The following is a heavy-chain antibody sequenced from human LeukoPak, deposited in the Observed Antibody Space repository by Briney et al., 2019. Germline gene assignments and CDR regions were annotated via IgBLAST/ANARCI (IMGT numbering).Heavy chain of an antibody. J-gene: IGHJ4*02. CDR2: INPNSGGT. D-gene: IGHD1-1*01. Sequence: ASVKVSCKASGYTFTGYYMHWVRQAPGQGLEWMGRINPNSGGTNYAQKFQGRVTMTRDTSISTAYMELSRLRSDDTAVYYCARAGDDWNDGGYFDYWGQGTQVTVSS. CDR1: GYTFTGYY. V-gene: IGHV1-2*06. CDR3: ARAGDDWNDGGYFDY.